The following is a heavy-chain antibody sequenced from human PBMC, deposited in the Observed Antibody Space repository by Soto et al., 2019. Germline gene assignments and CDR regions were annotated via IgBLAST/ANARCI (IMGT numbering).Heavy chain of an antibody. CDR2: INPNSGGT. V-gene: IGHV1-2*02. J-gene: IGHJ5*02. D-gene: IGHD3-22*01. Sequence: GTSVKVSCKASGYTFTGYYMHWVRQAPGQGLEWMGWINPNSGGTNYAQKFQGRVTMTRDTSISTAYMELSRLRSDDTSVYYCARDYTMLVSNWFVPWGQGSLVTVS. CDR3: ARDYTMLVSNWFVP. CDR1: GYTFTGYY.